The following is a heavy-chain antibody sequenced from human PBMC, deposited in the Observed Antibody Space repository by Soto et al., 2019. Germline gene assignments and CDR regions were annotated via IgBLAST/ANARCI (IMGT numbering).Heavy chain of an antibody. Sequence: PGGSLRLSCAASGFTFSSYGMHWVRQAPGKGLEWVAVISYDGSNKYYADSVKGRFTISRDNSKNTLYLQMNSLRAEDTAVYYCAKEYGSYRPPQYAEYFQHWGQGTLVTVSS. CDR2: ISYDGSNK. V-gene: IGHV3-30*18. D-gene: IGHD1-26*01. CDR1: GFTFSSYG. CDR3: AKEYGSYRPPQYAEYFQH. J-gene: IGHJ1*01.